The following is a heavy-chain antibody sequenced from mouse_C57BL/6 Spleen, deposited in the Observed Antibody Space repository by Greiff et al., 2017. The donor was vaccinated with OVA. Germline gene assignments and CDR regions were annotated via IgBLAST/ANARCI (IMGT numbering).Heavy chain of an antibody. CDR2: ISSGGSTI. CDR3: ARGGRGAFDY. V-gene: IGHV5-17*01. CDR1: GFTFSDYG. Sequence: EVHLVESGGGLVKPGGSLKLSCAASGFTFSDYGMHWVRQAPEKGLEWVAYISSGGSTIYYADTVKGRFTLSSDNAKNTLFLQMSSLTSEDTAMYYCARGGRGAFDYWGQGTTLTVSS. J-gene: IGHJ2*01.